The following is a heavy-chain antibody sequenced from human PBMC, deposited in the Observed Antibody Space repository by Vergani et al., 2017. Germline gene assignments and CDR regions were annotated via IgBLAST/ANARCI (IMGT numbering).Heavy chain of an antibody. Sequence: QVQLVQSGAAVKKPGASVKLSCKSSGYIFNSYYIHWVRQAPGQGLEWMGWINTNTGNPTYAQGFTGRFVFSSVTSVSTAYLQISSLKAEDTAVYYCARGTLWFGTTNFGFDPWGQGTLVTVSS. V-gene: IGHV7-4-1*02. CDR2: INTNTGNP. CDR3: ARGTLWFGTTNFGFDP. J-gene: IGHJ5*02. CDR1: GYIFNSYY. D-gene: IGHD3-10*01.